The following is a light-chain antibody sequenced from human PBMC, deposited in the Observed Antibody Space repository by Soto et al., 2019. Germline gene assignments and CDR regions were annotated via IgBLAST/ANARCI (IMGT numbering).Light chain of an antibody. V-gene: IGKV3-20*01. J-gene: IGKJ1*01. CDR3: QQYGSSPRT. CDR2: GAS. CDR1: QSVSSSY. Sequence: EIVFTQSPGTLSLSPGERATLSCRASQSVSSSYLAWYQLKPGQAPRLLIYGASSRATGIPDRFSGSGSGTDFTLTISRLDPEDFAVYFCQQYGSSPRTFGQGTNVDIK.